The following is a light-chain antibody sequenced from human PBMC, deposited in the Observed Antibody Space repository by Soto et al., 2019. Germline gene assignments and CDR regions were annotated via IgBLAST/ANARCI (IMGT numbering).Light chain of an antibody. J-gene: IGLJ1*01. CDR2: DVT. CDR1: SSDVGGYNY. V-gene: IGLV2-14*01. CDR3: SSYTSTSTYV. Sequence: QSVLTQPASVSGSPGQSITISCTGTSSDVGGYNYVSWYQQHPGKAPKLMIYDVTYRPSGVSNRFSGSKSGTTASLTLSGLQAEVEADYYCSSYTSTSTYVFGTGTKVTVL.